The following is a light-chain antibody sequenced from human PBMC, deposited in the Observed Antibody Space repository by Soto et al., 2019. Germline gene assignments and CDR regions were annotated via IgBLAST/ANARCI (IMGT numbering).Light chain of an antibody. CDR2: DVS. CDR1: SSDVGGYDY. J-gene: IGLJ1*01. V-gene: IGLV2-14*01. CDR3: SSKRGSTGV. Sequence: HSALTQPASVSGSPGQTITISCTGTSSDVGGYDYVSWHQQHPGKAPKLMIYDVSKRPSGVSNRFSGSKSGNTASLTISGLQAEDEADYYCSSKRGSTGVFGTGTKVTVL.